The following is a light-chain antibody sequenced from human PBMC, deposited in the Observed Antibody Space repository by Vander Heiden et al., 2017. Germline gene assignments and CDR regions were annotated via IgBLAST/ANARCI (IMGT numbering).Light chain of an antibody. Sequence: EIVLTQSSGTLSFSPGERATLSCRASQSVSGSSLAWYQHKPGQGPRVLIYDASSRATGIPDRFSGSGSGTEFTLTINRLEPGDFAVYYCQQYGRSPYTFGHGTKLEIK. CDR2: DAS. CDR1: QSVSGSS. J-gene: IGKJ2*01. CDR3: QQYGRSPYT. V-gene: IGKV3-20*01.